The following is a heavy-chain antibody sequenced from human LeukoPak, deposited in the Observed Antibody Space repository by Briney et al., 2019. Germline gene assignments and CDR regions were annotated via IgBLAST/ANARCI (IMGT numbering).Heavy chain of an antibody. V-gene: IGHV3-30*18. CDR2: ISYDGSNE. J-gene: IGHJ4*02. CDR3: AKEFNRGLPDY. Sequence: GGSLRLSCAASGFTFSTYGMHWVRQAPGKGLEWVAVISYDGSNEYYADSVKGRFTISRDNSKNTLYLQMSSLRAEDTAVYYCAKEFNRGLPDYWGQGTLVTVPS. D-gene: IGHD2-21*01. CDR1: GFTFSTYG.